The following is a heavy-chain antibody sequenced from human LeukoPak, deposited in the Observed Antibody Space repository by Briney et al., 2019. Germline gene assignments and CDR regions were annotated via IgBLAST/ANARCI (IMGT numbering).Heavy chain of an antibody. Sequence: GGSLRLSCAASGFTFSNAWMSWVRQAPGKGLEWVGRIKSKTDGGATDYAAPVKGRFTISRDDSKNTLYLQMNSLKTEDTAVYYCTTVHDGYNGPSDYWGQGTLVTVSS. V-gene: IGHV3-15*01. D-gene: IGHD5-24*01. CDR3: TTVHDGYNGPSDY. J-gene: IGHJ4*02. CDR1: GFTFSNAW. CDR2: IKSKTDGGAT.